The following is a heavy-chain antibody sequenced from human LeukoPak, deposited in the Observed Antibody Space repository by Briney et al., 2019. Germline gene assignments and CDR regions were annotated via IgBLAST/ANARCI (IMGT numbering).Heavy chain of an antibody. D-gene: IGHD5-12*01. CDR1: GGSVSSSFYS. J-gene: IGHJ4*01. V-gene: IGHV4-39*01. Sequence: PSETLSLTCNVSGGSVSSSFYSWGWIRQPPGKGLDRIGSMYYSGSAHYNLSLKSRVTMSVDTSKNQFSLKLSSVTAADTAIYFCARATTYSIDDWGQGTLVTVSS. CDR3: ARATTYSIDD. CDR2: MYYSGSA.